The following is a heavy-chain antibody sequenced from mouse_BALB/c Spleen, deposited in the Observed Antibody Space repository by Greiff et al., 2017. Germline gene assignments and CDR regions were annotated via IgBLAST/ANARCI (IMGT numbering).Heavy chain of an antibody. CDR3: ARGDSSGYGSPYYFDY. D-gene: IGHD3-2*01. CDR1: GFTFSSYA. J-gene: IGHJ2*01. V-gene: IGHV5-6-5*01. CDR2: ISSGGST. Sequence: EVQLVESGGGLVKPGGSLKLSCAASGFTFSSYAMSWVRQTPEKRLEWVASISSGGSTYYPDSVKCRFTISRDNARNILYLQMSSLRSEDTAMYYCARGDSSGYGSPYYFDYWGQGTTLTVSS.